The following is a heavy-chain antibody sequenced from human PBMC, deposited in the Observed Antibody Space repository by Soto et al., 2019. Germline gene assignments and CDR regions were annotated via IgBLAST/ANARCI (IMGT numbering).Heavy chain of an antibody. CDR1: GYTFTGYY. Sequence: ASVKVSCKASGYTFTGYYMHWVRQAPGQGLEWMGWINPNSGGTNYAQKFQGWVTMTRDTSISTAYMELSRLRSDDTAVYYCARGSPTIFFWFDPWGQGALVTVSS. CDR3: ARGSPTIFFWFDP. CDR2: INPNSGGT. D-gene: IGHD3-3*01. V-gene: IGHV1-2*04. J-gene: IGHJ5*02.